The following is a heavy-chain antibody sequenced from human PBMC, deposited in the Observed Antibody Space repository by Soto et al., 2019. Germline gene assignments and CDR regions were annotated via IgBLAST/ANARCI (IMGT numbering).Heavy chain of an antibody. J-gene: IGHJ6*02. D-gene: IGHD1-1*01. Sequence: SQTLSLTCAISGDSVSSNSAAWNWIRQSPSRGLEWLGRTYYRSEWYNDYAVSVKSRITINPDTSKNQFSLQLNSVTPEDTAVYYCARVSHQRNYCYYDMDVWGQGTTVTVSS. V-gene: IGHV6-1*01. CDR3: ARVSHQRNYCYYDMDV. CDR2: TYYRSEWYN. CDR1: GDSVSSNSAA.